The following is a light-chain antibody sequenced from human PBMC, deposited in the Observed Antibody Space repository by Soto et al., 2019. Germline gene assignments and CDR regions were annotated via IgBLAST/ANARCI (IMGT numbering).Light chain of an antibody. CDR3: MQALQTPLT. V-gene: IGKV2-28*01. CDR1: QSLLHSDGYNY. CDR2: LGS. J-gene: IGKJ4*01. Sequence: DLVITQSPLSLPVTPGEPASISCRSSQSLLHSDGYNYLDWFLQRPGQSPQLLIYLGSSRASGVPDRFSGSGSGTDFTLKISRVEAEDVGVSYCMQALQTPLTFGGGTKVDIK.